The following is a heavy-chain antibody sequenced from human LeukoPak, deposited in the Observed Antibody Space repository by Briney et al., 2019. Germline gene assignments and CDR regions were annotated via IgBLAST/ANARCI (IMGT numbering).Heavy chain of an antibody. CDR3: ARDLTAGRLVAGVVY. J-gene: IGHJ4*02. V-gene: IGHV1-2*02. CDR1: GYTFTGYY. Sequence: ASVKVSCKASGYTFTGYYIHWVRQAPGQGLEWMGWITPNSGGTTFAQKFQGRVTMTRDTSLSTAYMELSRLTSDDTAVYYCARDLTAGRLVAGVVYWGQGTLVTVSS. CDR2: ITPNSGGT. D-gene: IGHD7-27*01.